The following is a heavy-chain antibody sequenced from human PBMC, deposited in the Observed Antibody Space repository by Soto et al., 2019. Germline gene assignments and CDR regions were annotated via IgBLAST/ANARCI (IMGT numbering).Heavy chain of an antibody. CDR3: ARDSISGWRNWFDP. Sequence: PSETLSLTCTVSGGSISSYYWSWIRQPPEKGLEWIGYIYYSGSTNYNPSLKSRVTISVDTSKNQFSLKLSSVTAADTAVYYCARDSISGWRNWFDPWGQGTLVTVSS. J-gene: IGHJ5*02. CDR1: GGSISSYY. D-gene: IGHD6-19*01. V-gene: IGHV4-59*01. CDR2: IYYSGST.